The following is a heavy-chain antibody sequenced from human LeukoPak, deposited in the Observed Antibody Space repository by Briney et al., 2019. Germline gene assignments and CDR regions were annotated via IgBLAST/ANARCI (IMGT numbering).Heavy chain of an antibody. CDR3: ARPLLIDYGGNSGNY. Sequence: GGSLRLSCAASGFTFSSYSMNWVRQAPGKGLEWVSSISSSSSYIYYADSVKGRFTISRDNAKNSLYLQMNSLRAEDTAVYYCARPLLIDYGGNSGNYWGQGTLVTVSS. CDR2: ISSSSSYI. CDR1: GFTFSSYS. V-gene: IGHV3-21*01. J-gene: IGHJ4*02. D-gene: IGHD4-23*01.